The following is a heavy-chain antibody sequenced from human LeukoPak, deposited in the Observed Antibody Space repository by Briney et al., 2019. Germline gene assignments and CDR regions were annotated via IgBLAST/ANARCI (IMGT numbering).Heavy chain of an antibody. J-gene: IGHJ4*02. Sequence: GGSLRLSCAASGFTFSSYSMNWVRQAPGKGLEWVSSISSSSSYIYYADSVKGRFTISRDNAKNSLYLQMNSLRAEDTAVYYCARSYKTVVPAAMADYWGQGTLVTVSS. D-gene: IGHD2-2*01. CDR1: GFTFSSYS. CDR3: ARSYKTVVPAAMADY. CDR2: ISSSSSYI. V-gene: IGHV3-21*01.